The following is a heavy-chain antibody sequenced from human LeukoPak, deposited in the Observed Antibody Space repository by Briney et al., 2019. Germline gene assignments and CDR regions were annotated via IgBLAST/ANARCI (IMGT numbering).Heavy chain of an antibody. CDR2: IKEDGGQQ. CDR1: GFPFSGYW. V-gene: IGHV3-7*01. J-gene: IGHJ4*02. CDR3: SRSLDY. Sequence: PGGSLRLSCAASGFPFSGYWMDWVRQAPGKGMEWVANIKEDGGQQYYADSVKGRFTISRDNAKNSLYLQMNSLRVEDTAIYYCSRSLDYLGQGALVTVSS.